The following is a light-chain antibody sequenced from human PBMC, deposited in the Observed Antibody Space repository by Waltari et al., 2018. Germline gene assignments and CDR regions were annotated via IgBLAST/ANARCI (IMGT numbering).Light chain of an antibody. J-gene: IGKJ4*01. CDR3: QQRHNWPLT. V-gene: IGKV3-11*01. Sequence: EIVLTQSPATLSLSPGEGATLSCRASESVRSYLAWYQQKPGQAPRLLIYDASNRAHGIPARFSGSGSGTDFSLSISSLEPEDFAVYYCQQRHNWPLTFGGGTKVEIK. CDR1: ESVRSY. CDR2: DAS.